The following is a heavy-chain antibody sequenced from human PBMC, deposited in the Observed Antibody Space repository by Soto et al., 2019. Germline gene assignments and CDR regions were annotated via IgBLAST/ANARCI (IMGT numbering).Heavy chain of an antibody. D-gene: IGHD6-19*01. J-gene: IGHJ4*02. CDR2: IRSFDYRT. Sequence: PGGSLRLSCTASGFAFSQYGMSLVRQAPGKGLEWVSSIRSFDYRTNYADSVKGRFTISRDNSKSTLSLQMNSLRAEDTAVYYCAKDVESGWYEAFDYWGPATLVTVPX. CDR1: GFAFSQYG. V-gene: IGHV3-23*01. CDR3: AKDVESGWYEAFDY.